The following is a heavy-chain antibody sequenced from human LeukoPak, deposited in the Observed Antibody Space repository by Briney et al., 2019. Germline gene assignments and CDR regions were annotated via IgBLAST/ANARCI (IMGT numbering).Heavy chain of an antibody. CDR1: GFTFSSYA. Sequence: GGSLRLSCAASGFTFSSYAMHWVRQAPGKGLEWVAVISYDGSNKYYADSVKGRFTISRDNSKNTLYLQMNSLRAEATAVYYLARDDDSKYSFAYWIQGPLVT. J-gene: IGHJ4*02. V-gene: IGHV3-30*04. CDR2: ISYDGSNK. CDR3: ARDDDSKYSFAY. D-gene: IGHD4-11*01.